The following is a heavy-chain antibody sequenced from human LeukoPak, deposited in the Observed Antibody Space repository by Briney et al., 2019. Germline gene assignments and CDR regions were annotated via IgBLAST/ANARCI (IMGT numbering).Heavy chain of an antibody. D-gene: IGHD5-18*01. Sequence: GGSLRLSCAASGFTFSSYAMSWVRQAPGKGLEWVSGISGSGGSTYYADSVKGRFTISRDNSKSTLYLQMNSLSAEDTAVYYCAKGTYNYGSSRWGQGTLVTVSS. V-gene: IGHV3-23*01. J-gene: IGHJ4*02. CDR2: ISGSGGST. CDR1: GFTFSSYA. CDR3: AKGTYNYGSSR.